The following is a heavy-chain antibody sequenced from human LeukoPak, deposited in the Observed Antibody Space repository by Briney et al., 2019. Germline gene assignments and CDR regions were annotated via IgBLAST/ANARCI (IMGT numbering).Heavy chain of an antibody. Sequence: SETLSLTCTVSGGSISSYYWSWIRQPPGKGLEWIGYIYYTGNTNYNPSLKSRVTISVDTSKNQFPLNLSSVTAADTAIYYCARLGGATSPFGYWGQGTLVTVSS. CDR2: IYYTGNT. D-gene: IGHD1-26*01. CDR1: GGSISSYY. CDR3: ARLGGATSPFGY. V-gene: IGHV4-59*08. J-gene: IGHJ4*02.